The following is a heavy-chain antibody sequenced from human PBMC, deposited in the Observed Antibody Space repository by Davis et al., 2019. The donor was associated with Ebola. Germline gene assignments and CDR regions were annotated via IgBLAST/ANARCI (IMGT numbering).Heavy chain of an antibody. CDR2: IDPSGGSA. D-gene: IGHD5-18*01. CDR1: GYTFTNYY. CDR3: ASSGAAMVLFYYGMDD. V-gene: IGHV1-46*01. Sequence: ASVKVSCKASGYTFTNYYMHWVRQAPGQGLEWMGMIDPSGGSAIYAQKFQGRVTITRDTSASTAYMELSSLRYEDTAVYYCASSGAAMVLFYYGMDDWGQGTTVTVSS. J-gene: IGHJ6*02.